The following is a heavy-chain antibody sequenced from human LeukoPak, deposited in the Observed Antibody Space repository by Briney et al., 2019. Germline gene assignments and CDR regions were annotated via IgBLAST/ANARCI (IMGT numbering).Heavy chain of an antibody. CDR2: ISWNSGSI. J-gene: IGHJ3*02. V-gene: IGHV3-9*01. CDR3: AKDISIAAAGDAFDI. CDR1: GFTFDDYA. Sequence: PGGSLRLSCAASGFTFDDYAMHWVRQAPWKGLGWVSGISWNSGSIGYADSVKGRFTISRDNAKNSLYLQMNSLRAEDTALYYCAKDISIAAAGDAFDIWGQGTMVTVSS. D-gene: IGHD6-13*01.